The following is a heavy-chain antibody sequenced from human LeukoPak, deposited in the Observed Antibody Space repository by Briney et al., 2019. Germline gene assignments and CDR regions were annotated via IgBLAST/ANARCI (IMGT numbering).Heavy chain of an antibody. CDR1: GFTFSSYA. J-gene: IGHJ4*02. CDR3: ARPIAVAAVFDY. Sequence: GGSLRLSCAASGFTFSSYAMHWVRQAPGKGLEWVAVISYDGSIKYYADSVKGRFTISRDNSKNTLYLQMNSLRAEDTAVYYCARPIAVAAVFDYWGQGTLVTVSS. CDR2: ISYDGSIK. D-gene: IGHD6-19*01. V-gene: IGHV3-30*01.